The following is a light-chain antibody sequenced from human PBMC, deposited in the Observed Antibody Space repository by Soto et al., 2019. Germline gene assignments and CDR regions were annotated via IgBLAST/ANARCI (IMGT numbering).Light chain of an antibody. CDR2: GAS. CDR3: QQSYTTPLLT. Sequence: DIQLTQSPSSLSASVGDRVTISCRASQTITTYLNWYQQKPGRAPELLIYGASSLEGGVPSRFSGSGSGTDFPLTISSLQPEDFATYSCQQSYTTPLLTFGGGTKVEIK. J-gene: IGKJ4*01. CDR1: QTITTY. V-gene: IGKV1-39*01.